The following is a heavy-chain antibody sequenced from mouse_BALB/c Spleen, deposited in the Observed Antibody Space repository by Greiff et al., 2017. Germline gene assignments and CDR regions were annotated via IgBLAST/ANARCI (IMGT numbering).Heavy chain of an antibody. D-gene: IGHD1-1*01. CDR1: GYTFTSYW. CDR2: IDPSDSYT. J-gene: IGHJ2*01. V-gene: IGHV1S127*01. CDR3: TRSYLLLRYIDY. Sequence: QVHVKQPGAELVKPGASVKMSCKASGYTFTSYWMHWVKQRPGQGLEWIGVIDPSDSYTSYNQKFKGKATLTVDTSSSTAYMQLSSLTSEDSAVYYCTRSYLLLRYIDYWGQGTTLTVSS.